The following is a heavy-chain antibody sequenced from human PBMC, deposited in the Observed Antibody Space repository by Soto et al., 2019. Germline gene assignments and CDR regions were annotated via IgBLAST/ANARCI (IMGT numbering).Heavy chain of an antibody. CDR2: ISYDGSNK. CDR3: AKYQFEYSSSPGGPDY. D-gene: IGHD6-6*01. CDR1: GFTFSSYG. Sequence: GGSLRLSCAASGFTFSSYGMHWVRQAPGKGLEWVAVISYDGSNKYYADSVKGRFTISRDNSKNTLYLQMNSLRAEDTAVYYCAKYQFEYSSSPGGPDYWGQGNLVTVSS. V-gene: IGHV3-30*18. J-gene: IGHJ4*02.